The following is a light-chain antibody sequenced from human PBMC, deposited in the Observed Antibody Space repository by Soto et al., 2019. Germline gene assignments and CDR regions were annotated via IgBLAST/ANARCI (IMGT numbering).Light chain of an antibody. J-gene: IGKJ4*01. CDR1: QSISSW. V-gene: IGKV1-5*01. CDR3: QQYNTYYSLT. Sequence: DIQMTQSPSTLSASVGDRVTITCRASQSISSWLAWYQQKLGRATRLLIYDASSLESGVPSRFSGSGYGTEFTLTIRSLQPDDFANYYCQQYNTYYSLTFGGGTKVDI. CDR2: DAS.